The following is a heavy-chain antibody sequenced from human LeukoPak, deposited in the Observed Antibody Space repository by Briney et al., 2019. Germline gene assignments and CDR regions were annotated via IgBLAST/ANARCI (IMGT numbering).Heavy chain of an antibody. J-gene: IGHJ4*02. D-gene: IGHD1-14*01. V-gene: IGHV3-30-3*01. Sequence: GRSLRPSCAASGFTFSNYAMHWVRQAPGRALEWVAVISYDGSTKYYAESVKGRFTISRDNSKDTLFLQMNSLRAEDTAVYYCARGVTGGGDYWGQGTLVTVSS. CDR1: GFTFSNYA. CDR3: ARGVTGGGDY. CDR2: ISYDGSTK.